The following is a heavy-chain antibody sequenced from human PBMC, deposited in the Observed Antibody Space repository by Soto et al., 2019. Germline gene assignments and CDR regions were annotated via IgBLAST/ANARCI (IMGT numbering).Heavy chain of an antibody. CDR2: IYSSGST. Sequence: SETLSLTCTVSGASIGSGDYYWSWIRQPPGKGLEWIGYIYSSGSTSYNPSLKSRLTISLDTSKNQFSLKLSSVTAADTAVYYCARDPEMMDDYYYGMDVWGQGTSVTVSS. D-gene: IGHD3-16*01. CDR3: ARDPEMMDDYYYGMDV. CDR1: GASIGSGDYY. V-gene: IGHV4-30-4*01. J-gene: IGHJ6*02.